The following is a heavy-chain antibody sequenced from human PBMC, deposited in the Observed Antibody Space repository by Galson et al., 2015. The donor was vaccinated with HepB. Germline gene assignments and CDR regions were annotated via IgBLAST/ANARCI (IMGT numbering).Heavy chain of an antibody. J-gene: IGHJ6*02. CDR3: ARGSTVTTLYGMDV. CDR2: INPNSGGT. D-gene: IGHD4-17*01. Sequence: SVKVSCKASGYTFTGYYMHWVRQAPGQGLEWMGWINPNSGGTNYAQKFQGWVTMTRDTSISTAYMELSRLRSDDTAVYYCARGSTVTTLYGMDVWGQGTTVTVSS. CDR1: GYTFTGYY. V-gene: IGHV1-2*04.